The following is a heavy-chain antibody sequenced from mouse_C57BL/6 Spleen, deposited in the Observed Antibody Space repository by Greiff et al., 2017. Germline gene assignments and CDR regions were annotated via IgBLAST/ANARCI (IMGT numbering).Heavy chain of an antibody. Sequence: VKLVESGPGLVQPSQSLSITCTVSGFSLTSYGVHWVRQPPGKGLEWLGVIWSGGSTDYNAAFISRLSISKDNSKSQVFFKMNSLQADDTAIYYCAKNDYAHAMDYWGQGTSVTVSS. CDR2: IWSGGST. D-gene: IGHD2-4*01. CDR1: GFSLTSYG. CDR3: AKNDYAHAMDY. J-gene: IGHJ4*01. V-gene: IGHV2-4*01.